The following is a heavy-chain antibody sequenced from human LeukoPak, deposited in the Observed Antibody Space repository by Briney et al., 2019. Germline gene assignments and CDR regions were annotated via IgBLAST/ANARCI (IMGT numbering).Heavy chain of an antibody. J-gene: IGHJ2*01. CDR1: GDSISSGYH. CDR3: PRATSSYHWYFDL. D-gene: IGHD3-10*01. CDR2: VYHSGAT. V-gene: IGHV4-38-2*02. Sequence: SETLSLTCKVSGDSISSGYHWGWIRQSPGKGLEWLGTVYHSGATYYNASLKSRLTISMDTSKNDFSLKLRAGTAADTAVYYCPRATSSYHWYFDLWGRGTLVRVSS.